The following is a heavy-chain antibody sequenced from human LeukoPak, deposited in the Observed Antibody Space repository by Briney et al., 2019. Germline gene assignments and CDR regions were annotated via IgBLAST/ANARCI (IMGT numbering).Heavy chain of an antibody. CDR1: GGSISSFY. D-gene: IGHD5/OR15-5a*01. CDR3: ARDKGLPQAFDI. CDR2: ISYSETT. Sequence: SETLSLTCTVSGGSISSFYWSWIRQPPGKGLEYIGYISYSETTSYNPSLKSRVTISVDTSKNQFSLQLTSETAAHTAVYYCARDKGLPQAFDIWGQGTMVTVSS. V-gene: IGHV4-59*01. J-gene: IGHJ3*02.